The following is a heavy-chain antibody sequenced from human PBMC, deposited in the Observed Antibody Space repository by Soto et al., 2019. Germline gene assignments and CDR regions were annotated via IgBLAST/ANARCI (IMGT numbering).Heavy chain of an antibody. J-gene: IGHJ3*02. D-gene: IGHD4-17*01. CDR3: ATASGDYKAFDI. Sequence: ASVKVSCKVAGYTLTDLSMHWVRQAPGKGLEWMGGFDPEDGETIYAQKFPGRVTMTEDTSTDTAYMELSSLRSEDTAVYYCATASGDYKAFDIWGQGTMVTVSS. CDR2: FDPEDGET. CDR1: GYTLTDLS. V-gene: IGHV1-24*01.